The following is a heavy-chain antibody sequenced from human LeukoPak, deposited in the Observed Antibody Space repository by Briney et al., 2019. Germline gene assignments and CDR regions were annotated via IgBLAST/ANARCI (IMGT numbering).Heavy chain of an antibody. CDR3: ARGGWFDP. J-gene: IGHJ5*02. CDR2: VYSSGST. Sequence: SETLSLTCTVSGGSISSYYWSWIRQPAGKGLEWIGRVYSSGSTDYNPSLKSRVTMSVDTSKNQFSLKLNYVTAADTAIYYCARGGWFDPWGQGTHVTVSS. V-gene: IGHV4-4*07. D-gene: IGHD1-26*01. CDR1: GGSISSYY.